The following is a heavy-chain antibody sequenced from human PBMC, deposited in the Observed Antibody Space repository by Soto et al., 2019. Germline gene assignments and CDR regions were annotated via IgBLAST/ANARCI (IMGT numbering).Heavy chain of an antibody. CDR1: GGSISSYY. D-gene: IGHD1-26*01. V-gene: IGHV4-4*07. CDR2: IYTSGST. J-gene: IGHJ6*02. Sequence: SETLSLTCTVSGGSISSYYWSWIRQPAGKGLEWIGRIYTSGSTNYNPSLKSRVTMSVDTSKNQFSLKLSSVTAADTAVYYCARDFGSGSYFAYYYGMDVWGQGTTVTASS. CDR3: ARDFGSGSYFAYYYGMDV.